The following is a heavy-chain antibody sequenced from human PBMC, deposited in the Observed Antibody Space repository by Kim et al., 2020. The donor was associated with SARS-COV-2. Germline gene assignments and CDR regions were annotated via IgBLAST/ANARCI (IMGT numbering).Heavy chain of an antibody. CDR1: RGSFSGYY. CDR3: ARVRGVTVLLGYYYFGMDV. Sequence: SETLSLTCAVYRGSFSGYYWSWIRQPPGKGLEWIGEINHSGSTNYNPSLKSRVTISVDTSKNQFSLKLSSVTAADTAVYYCARVRGVTVLLGYYYFGMDVWGQGTTVTVSS. D-gene: IGHD3-10*01. V-gene: IGHV4-34*01. J-gene: IGHJ6*02. CDR2: INHSGST.